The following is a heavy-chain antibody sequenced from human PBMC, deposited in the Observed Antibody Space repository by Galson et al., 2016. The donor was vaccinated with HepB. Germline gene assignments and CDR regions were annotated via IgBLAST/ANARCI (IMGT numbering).Heavy chain of an antibody. Sequence: SLRLSCAASEFTFSSYSMNWVRQAPGKGLEWVSSISSYSSYIYYADSVKGRFTISRDNAKTSLYLQMNSLRAEDTAVYYCARDRSTVDIVAKVYHYYGMDVWGQGTPVTVSS. J-gene: IGHJ6*02. D-gene: IGHD5-12*01. CDR1: EFTFSSYS. CDR3: ARDRSTVDIVAKVYHYYGMDV. CDR2: ISSYSSYI. V-gene: IGHV3-21*04.